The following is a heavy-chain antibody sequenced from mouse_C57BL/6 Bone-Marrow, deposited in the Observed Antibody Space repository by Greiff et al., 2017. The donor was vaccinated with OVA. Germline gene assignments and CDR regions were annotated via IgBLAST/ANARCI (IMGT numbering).Heavy chain of an antibody. J-gene: IGHJ3*01. CDR3: GTDYDYSFAY. CDR2: IDPSDSYT. D-gene: IGHD2-4*01. V-gene: IGHV1-59*01. Sequence: VQLQQPGAELVRPGTSVKLSCKASGYTFTCYWMHWVKQRPGQGLEWIGVIDPSDSYTNYNQKFKGKATLTVDTSSSTAYMQLSSLTSEDSAVYYCGTDYDYSFAYWGQGTLVTVSA. CDR1: GYTFTCYW.